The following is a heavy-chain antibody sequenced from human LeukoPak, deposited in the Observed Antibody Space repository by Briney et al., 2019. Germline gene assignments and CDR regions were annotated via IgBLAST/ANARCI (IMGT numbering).Heavy chain of an antibody. CDR1: GGTFSSYA. Sequence: SVKVSCKASGGTFSSYAISWGRQAPGQGLEWMGGIIPIFGTANYAQKFQGRVTITTDESTSTAYMELSSLRSEDTAVYYCARVLVRHDQDYYDSSGYQYYFDYWGQGTLVTVSS. CDR3: ARVLVRHDQDYYDSSGYQYYFDY. CDR2: IIPIFGTA. D-gene: IGHD3-22*01. J-gene: IGHJ4*02. V-gene: IGHV1-69*05.